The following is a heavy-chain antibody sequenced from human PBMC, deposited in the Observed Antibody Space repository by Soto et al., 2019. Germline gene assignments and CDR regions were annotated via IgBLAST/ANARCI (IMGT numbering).Heavy chain of an antibody. J-gene: IGHJ5*01. CDR1: GGSVSSYY. CDR3: ARSSRWVSNWLHS. CDR2: IFYSVST. D-gene: IGHD6-13*01. Sequence: PSETLSLTCTVSGGSVSSYYWSWIRQPPGKGLEWIGYIFYSVSTNYNPSLKSRVTISVDTSKNQFTLRLSSVTAADTAVYYCARSSRWVSNWLHSWGQATLVTVSS. V-gene: IGHV4-59*02.